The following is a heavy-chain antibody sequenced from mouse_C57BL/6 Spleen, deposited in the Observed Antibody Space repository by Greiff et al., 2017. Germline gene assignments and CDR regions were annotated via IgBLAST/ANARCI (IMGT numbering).Heavy chain of an antibody. CDR1: GYTFTSYW. J-gene: IGHJ4*01. CDR2: IDPSDSET. Sequence: QVQLQQPWAELVRPGSSVKLSCKASGYTFTSYWMHWVKQRPIQGLEWIGNIDPSDSETHYNQKFKDKATLTVDKSSSTAYMQLSSLTSEDSAVYYCARKRVDAMDYWGQGTSVTVSS. V-gene: IGHV1-52*01. CDR3: ARKRVDAMDY. D-gene: IGHD1-1*02.